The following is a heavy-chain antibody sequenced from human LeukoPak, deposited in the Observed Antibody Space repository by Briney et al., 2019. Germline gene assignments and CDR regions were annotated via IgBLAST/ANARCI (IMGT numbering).Heavy chain of an antibody. CDR1: GFTFSSYG. CDR2: IWYDGSNK. CDR3: ARDDCRSTSCYYYYGMDV. Sequence: GGSLRLSCAASGFTFSSYGMHWVRQAPGKGLEWVAVIWYDGSNKYYADSVKGRFTISRDNSKNTLYLQMNSLRAEDTAVYYCARDDCRSTSCYYYYGMDVWGKGTTVTVSS. D-gene: IGHD2-2*01. V-gene: IGHV3-33*01. J-gene: IGHJ6*04.